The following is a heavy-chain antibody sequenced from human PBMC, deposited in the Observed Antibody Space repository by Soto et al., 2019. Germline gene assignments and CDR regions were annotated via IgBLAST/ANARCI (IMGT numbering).Heavy chain of an antibody. V-gene: IGHV4-34*01. J-gene: IGHJ6*02. Sequence: SETLSLTCAVYGVYFSGYYWSWIRQPPGKGLEWIGEINHSGSTNYNPSLKSRVTISVDTSKNQFSLKLSSVTAADTAVYYCARGHNSSGWDHGYYYYGMDVWGQGTTVTVSS. CDR3: ARGHNSSGWDHGYYYYGMDV. CDR2: INHSGST. CDR1: GVYFSGYY. D-gene: IGHD6-19*01.